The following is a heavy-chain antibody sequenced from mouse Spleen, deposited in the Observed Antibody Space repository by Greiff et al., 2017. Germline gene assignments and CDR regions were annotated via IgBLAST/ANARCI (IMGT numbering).Heavy chain of an antibody. V-gene: IGHV14-4*01. CDR1: GFNIKDDY. D-gene: IGHD1-1*01. J-gene: IGHJ3*01. Sequence: EVQLQQSGAELVRPGASVKLSCTASGFNIKDDYMHWVKQRPEQGLEWIGWIDPENGDTEYASKFQGKATITADTSSNTAYLQLSSLTSEDTAVYYCTPYGSSYPFAYWGQGTLVTVSA. CDR2: IDPENGDT. CDR3: TPYGSSYPFAY.